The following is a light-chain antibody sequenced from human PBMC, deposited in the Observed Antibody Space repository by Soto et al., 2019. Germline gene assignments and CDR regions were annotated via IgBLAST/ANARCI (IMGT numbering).Light chain of an antibody. CDR1: QSISSW. CDR3: HT. CDR2: DAS. Sequence: DIDFTHSPSTLTASVDDRVTSACRDSQSISSWLAWYQQKPVKAPKLMVYDASSLETGVPSRFRGSGSGTEFPFTISGVHPDDLENNYSHTFGQGTKVDIK. J-gene: IGKJ1*01. V-gene: IGKV1-5*01.